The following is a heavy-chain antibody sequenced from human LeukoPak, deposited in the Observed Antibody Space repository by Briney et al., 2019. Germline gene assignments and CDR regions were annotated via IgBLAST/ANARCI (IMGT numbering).Heavy chain of an antibody. Sequence: SVKVSCKASGGTFSSYAISWVRQAPGQGLEWMGGIIPIFGTANYAQKFQGRVTITADESTSTAYMELSSLRSEDTAVYYCARGPYYYDSSGYYGEYYAEYFQHWGQGALVTVSS. CDR1: GGTFSSYA. D-gene: IGHD3-22*01. CDR3: ARGPYYYDSSGYYGEYYAEYFQH. V-gene: IGHV1-69*01. J-gene: IGHJ1*01. CDR2: IIPIFGTA.